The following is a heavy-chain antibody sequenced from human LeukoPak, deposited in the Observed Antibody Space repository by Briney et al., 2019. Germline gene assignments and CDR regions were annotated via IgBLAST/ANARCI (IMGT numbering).Heavy chain of an antibody. CDR2: INAGNGNT. J-gene: IGHJ5*02. V-gene: IGHV1-3*01. CDR3: ARSATDDLCTRSICYVWFDP. D-gene: IGHD2-2*01. Sequence: ASVKVSCKASGYTFTSYAMHWVRQAPGQRLEWMGWINAGNGNTKYSQKFQGRVTITRDTSASTAYMELSSLRSEDTAVYYCARSATDDLCTRSICYVWFDPWGQGTLVTVSS. CDR1: GYTFTSYA.